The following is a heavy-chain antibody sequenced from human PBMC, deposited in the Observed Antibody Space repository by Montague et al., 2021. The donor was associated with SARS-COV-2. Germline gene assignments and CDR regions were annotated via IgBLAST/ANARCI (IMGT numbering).Heavy chain of an antibody. CDR3: ARGEGVMVYVYGMDV. V-gene: IGHV4-31*03. CDR1: GGFISSGGYY. D-gene: IGHD2-8*01. Sequence: TLSLTCTVSGGFISSGGYYWSWIRQHPGKGLEWIGYIYYSGSTNYNPSLKSRLTISVDTSKNQFSLKLSSVTAADTAVYYCARGEGVMVYVYGMDVWGQGTTVTVSS. CDR2: IYYSGST. J-gene: IGHJ6*02.